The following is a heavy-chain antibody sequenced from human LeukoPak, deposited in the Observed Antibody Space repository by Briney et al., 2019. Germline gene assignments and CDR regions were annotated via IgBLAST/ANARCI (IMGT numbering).Heavy chain of an antibody. CDR2: VGGSGDTT. D-gene: IGHD1-14*01. CDR1: GLMFKNYV. J-gene: IGHJ4*02. Sequence: GGSLRLSCAASGLMFKNYVMSWVRQAPGRGLEWVSAVGGSGDTTYYADSVKGRFTISRDNFKNTLYLQMNDLRAEDTAVYYCAKDHTWEPTPQYFNYWGQGTLVTVSS. CDR3: AKDHTWEPTPQYFNY. V-gene: IGHV3-23*01.